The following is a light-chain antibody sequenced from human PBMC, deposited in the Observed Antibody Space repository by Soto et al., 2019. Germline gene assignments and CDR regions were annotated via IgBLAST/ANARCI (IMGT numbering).Light chain of an antibody. CDR2: DVS. CDR3: SSYTTRGSLV. Sequence: QSALTQPASVSGSPGQSITISCTGTSSDVGGYNYVSWYQQHPGKAPKLMIYDVSNRPSVVSNRFSGSKSSNTASPTISGLQDEEEADYYCSSYTTRGSLVFGGGTQLTVL. V-gene: IGLV2-14*01. CDR1: SSDVGGYNY. J-gene: IGLJ2*01.